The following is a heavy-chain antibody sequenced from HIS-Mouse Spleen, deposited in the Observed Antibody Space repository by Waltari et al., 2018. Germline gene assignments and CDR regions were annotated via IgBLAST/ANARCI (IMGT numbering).Heavy chain of an antibody. D-gene: IGHD3-3*01. CDR2: IYTSGST. Sequence: QVQLQESGPGLVKPSENLSLTCTVSGGSISSYYWSWILQPAGQGLEWIGRIYTSGSTNYNPSLKSRVTMSVDTSKNQFSLKLSSVTAADTAVYYCARDFHDFWSGYYGGDKKHDAFDIWGQGTMVTVSS. V-gene: IGHV4-4*07. CDR3: ARDFHDFWSGYYGGDKKHDAFDI. CDR1: GGSISSYY. J-gene: IGHJ3*02.